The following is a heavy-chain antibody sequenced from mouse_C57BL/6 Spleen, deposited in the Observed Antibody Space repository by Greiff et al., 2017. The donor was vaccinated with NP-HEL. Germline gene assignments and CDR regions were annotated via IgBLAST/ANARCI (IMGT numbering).Heavy chain of an antibody. J-gene: IGHJ4*01. CDR3: ARAGGNSPYYAMDY. D-gene: IGHD2-1*01. CDR1: GYTFTSYG. Sequence: QVQLQQSGAELARPGASVKLSCKASGYTFTSYGISWVKQRTGQGLEWIGEIYPRSGNTYYNEKFKGKATLTADKSSSTAYMELRSLTSEDSAVYFCARAGGNSPYYAMDYWGQGTSVTVSS. CDR2: IYPRSGNT. V-gene: IGHV1-81*01.